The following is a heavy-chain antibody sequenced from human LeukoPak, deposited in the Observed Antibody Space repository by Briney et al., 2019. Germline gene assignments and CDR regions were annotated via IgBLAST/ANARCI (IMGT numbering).Heavy chain of an antibody. CDR3: ARDSGSYGFDY. Sequence: SETLSLTCTVSGGSISSGDYYRSWIRQPPGKGLEWIGYIYYSGSTYYNPSLKSRVTISVDTSKNQFSLKLSSVTAADTAVYYCARDSGSYGFDYWGQGTLVTVSS. J-gene: IGHJ4*02. CDR1: GGSISSGDYY. CDR2: IYYSGST. D-gene: IGHD1-26*01. V-gene: IGHV4-30-4*08.